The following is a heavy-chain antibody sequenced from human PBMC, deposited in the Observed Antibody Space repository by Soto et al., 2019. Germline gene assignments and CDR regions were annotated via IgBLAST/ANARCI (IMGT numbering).Heavy chain of an antibody. D-gene: IGHD5-12*01. CDR2: IYYSGST. CDR1: GGSFSDYY. V-gene: IGHV4-31*11. CDR3: ARALVATIGIYYFDY. Sequence: SETLSLTCAVYGGSFSDYYWSWIRQHPGKGLEWIGYIYYSGSTYYNPSLKSRVTISVDTSKNQFSLKLSSVTAADTAVYYCARALVATIGIYYFDYWGQGTLVTVSS. J-gene: IGHJ4*02.